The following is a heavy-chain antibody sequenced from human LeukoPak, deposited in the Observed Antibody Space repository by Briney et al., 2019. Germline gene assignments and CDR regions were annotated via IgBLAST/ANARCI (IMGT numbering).Heavy chain of an antibody. J-gene: IGHJ4*02. Sequence: GGSLRLSCAASAFSFSGYNMNWVRQAPGKGLEWVSIIYSGGDTYYADSVKGRFTISGDNSKNALYLQMNSLRAEDTAVYYCVRDIVPYSSNWYYFDYWGQGTLVTVSS. D-gene: IGHD6-13*01. V-gene: IGHV3-66*01. CDR1: AFSFSGYN. CDR3: VRDIVPYSSNWYYFDY. CDR2: IYSGGDT.